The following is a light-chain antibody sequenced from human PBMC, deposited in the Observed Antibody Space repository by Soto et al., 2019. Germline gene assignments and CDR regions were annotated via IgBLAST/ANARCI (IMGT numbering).Light chain of an antibody. CDR3: QQYSDYPLT. CDR1: HSVSGS. Sequence: DIQMTQSPSTLSASVGDRVTIACRASHSVSGSLAWYQRKPGKAPKRLIYDASNLETGVPSRFSGSGSGTEFTLTINSLQPDDFASYYCQQYSDYPLTFGGGTRVEI. CDR2: DAS. J-gene: IGKJ4*01. V-gene: IGKV1-5*01.